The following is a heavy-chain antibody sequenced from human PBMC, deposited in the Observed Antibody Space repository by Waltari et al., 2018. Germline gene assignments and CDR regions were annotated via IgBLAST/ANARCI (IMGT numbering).Heavy chain of an antibody. CDR1: RFTFSDSG. J-gene: IGHJ3*02. D-gene: IGHD5-18*01. Sequence: QVQLVESGGGVVQPGRSLRLSCAASRFTFSDSGMHWVRQASGKGLEWVAVISYDGSNIYYADSVKGRFTISRDNSKNTVYLQMNSLRAEDRAVYYCAKALDRYGSPQNDAFDIWGQGTRVTVSS. CDR3: AKALDRYGSPQNDAFDI. V-gene: IGHV3-30*18. CDR2: ISYDGSNI.